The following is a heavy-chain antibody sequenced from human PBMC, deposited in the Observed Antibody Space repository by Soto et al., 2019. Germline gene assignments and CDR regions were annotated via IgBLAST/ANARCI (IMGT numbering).Heavy chain of an antibody. Sequence: QVQLVQSGAEVKKPGASVKVSCKASGYTFNNYGISWVRQAPGQGLEWMGWISAYNGNTNYAQKLQCIVTLTTDTATSTAYMELRSLRSDDAVVYYCARVGDCSSTICRYYYYYGMDVWGQGTTVTVSS. CDR3: ARVGDCSSTICRYYYYYGMDV. D-gene: IGHD2-2*01. V-gene: IGHV1-18*01. J-gene: IGHJ6*02. CDR1: GYTFNNYG. CDR2: ISAYNGNT.